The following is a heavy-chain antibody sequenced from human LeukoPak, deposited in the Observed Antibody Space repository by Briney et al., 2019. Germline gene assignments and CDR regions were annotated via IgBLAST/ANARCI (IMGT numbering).Heavy chain of an antibody. CDR2: ISSSSSYT. V-gene: IGHV3-21*01. CDR3: ARDLNVGIAVAGATWYYYGMDV. J-gene: IGHJ6*02. D-gene: IGHD6-19*01. CDR1: GFTFSSYS. Sequence: PGGSLRLSCAASGFTFSSYSMNWVRQAPGKGLEWVSSISSSSSYTYYADSVKGRFTISRDNAKNSLYLQMNSLRAGDTAVYYCARDLNVGIAVAGATWYYYGMDVWDQGTTVTVSS.